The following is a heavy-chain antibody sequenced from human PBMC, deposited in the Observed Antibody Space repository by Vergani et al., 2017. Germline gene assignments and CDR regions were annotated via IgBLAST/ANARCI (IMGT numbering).Heavy chain of an antibody. D-gene: IGHD4-11*01. Sequence: EVQLVEAGGGLVQPGRSLRLSCTASGFTFGDYAMSWVRQAPGKGLEWVGFIRSKAYGGTTEYAASVKGRFTISRDDYKSIAYLQMNSLKTEDTAVYYCTRVWDYSDYSVRYFDYWGQGTLVTVSS. V-gene: IGHV3-49*04. CDR3: TRVWDYSDYSVRYFDY. J-gene: IGHJ4*02. CDR2: IRSKAYGGTT. CDR1: GFTFGDYA.